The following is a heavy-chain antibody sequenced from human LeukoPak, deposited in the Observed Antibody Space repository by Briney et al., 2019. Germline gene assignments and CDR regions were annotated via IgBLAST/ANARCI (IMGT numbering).Heavy chain of an antibody. CDR2: INPNSGGT. CDR1: GYTFTGYY. V-gene: IGHV1-2*02. Sequence: GASVKVSCKASGYTFTGYYMHWVRQAPGQGLEWMGGINPNSGGTNYAQKFQGRVTMTRDTSISTAYMELSRLRSDDTAVYYCARGLYSYGQYYFDYWGQGTLVTVSS. CDR3: ARGLYSYGQYYFDY. J-gene: IGHJ4*02. D-gene: IGHD5-18*01.